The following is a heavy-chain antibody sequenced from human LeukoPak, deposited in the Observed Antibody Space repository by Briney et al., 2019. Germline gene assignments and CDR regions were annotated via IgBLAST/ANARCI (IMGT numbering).Heavy chain of an antibody. D-gene: IGHD6-19*01. CDR1: ESTFSTYE. J-gene: IGHJ3*02. Sequence: GGSLRLSCAASESTFSTYEMNWIRQAPGKGLEWVAYIDKNSGLIYYADSVKGRLTISRDNSKNSLYLQMIRLRTEDTAVYYCASTDSILSVAGTSAFDIWGQGTMVTVS. CDR3: ASTDSILSVAGTSAFDI. CDR2: IDKNSGLI. V-gene: IGHV3-48*03.